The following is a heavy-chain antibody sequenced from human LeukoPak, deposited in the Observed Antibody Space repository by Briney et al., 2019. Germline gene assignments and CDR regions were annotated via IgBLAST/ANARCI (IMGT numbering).Heavy chain of an antibody. J-gene: IGHJ6*03. Sequence: ASVKVSCKASGYTFTGYYMHWVRQAPGQGLEWMGWINPNSGGTNYAQKFQGRVTMTRDTSISTAYMELSRLRSDDTAVYYCARDPHYSGYLEEKYYYYYYMDVWGKGTTVTVSS. V-gene: IGHV1-2*02. CDR2: INPNSGGT. CDR3: ARDPHYSGYLEEKYYYYYYMDV. CDR1: GYTFTGYY. D-gene: IGHD5-12*01.